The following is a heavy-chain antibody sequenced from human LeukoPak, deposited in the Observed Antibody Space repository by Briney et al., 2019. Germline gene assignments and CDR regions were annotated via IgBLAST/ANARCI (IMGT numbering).Heavy chain of an antibody. D-gene: IGHD3-3*01. J-gene: IGHJ4*02. CDR1: GFSFSSYN. CDR2: ISTSTNYI. Sequence: GGSLRLSCAASGFSFSSYNMNWVRQAPGKGLEWVTSISTSTNYIYYADSVKGRFTVSRDNAKNSLYLQMNSLRAEDTAVYYCARDLSIFGVVIMDYWGQGTPVTVSS. V-gene: IGHV3-21*01. CDR3: ARDLSIFGVVIMDY.